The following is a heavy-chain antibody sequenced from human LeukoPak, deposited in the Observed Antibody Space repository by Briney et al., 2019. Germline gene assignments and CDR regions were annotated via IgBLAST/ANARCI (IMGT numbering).Heavy chain of an antibody. J-gene: IGHJ6*02. Sequence: GGSLRLSCAASGFTFSDYYMSWIRQAPGKGLEWISYISSSGTTIYYADSVKGRFTISRDNAKNSLYLQMNSLRAEDTAVYYCARDLENGSYGMDVWGQGTTVTVSS. CDR1: GFTFSDYY. D-gene: IGHD1-1*01. CDR2: ISSSGTTI. V-gene: IGHV3-11*01. CDR3: ARDLENGSYGMDV.